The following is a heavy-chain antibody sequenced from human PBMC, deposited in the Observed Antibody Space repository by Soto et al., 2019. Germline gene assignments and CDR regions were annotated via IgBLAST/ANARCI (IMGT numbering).Heavy chain of an antibody. D-gene: IGHD6-13*01. J-gene: IGHJ4*02. V-gene: IGHV1-58*01. CDR2: IVVGSGNT. CDR1: GFTFTSSA. Sequence: ASVKVSCKASGFTFTSSAVQWVRQARGQSLEWIRRIVVGSGNTNYAQKIQERGTITRDMSTSTAYMELRSLRSDDTAVYYCARDLGQQLVDYWGQGTLVTVSS. CDR3: ARDLGQQLVDY.